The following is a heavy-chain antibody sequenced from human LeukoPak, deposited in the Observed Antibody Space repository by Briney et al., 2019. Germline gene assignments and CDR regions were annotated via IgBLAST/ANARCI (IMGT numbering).Heavy chain of an antibody. J-gene: IGHJ4*02. D-gene: IGHD3-16*01. CDR3: AREGVGYDYVWGSFFDY. V-gene: IGHV3-21*01. Sequence: TGGSLRLSCVASGFTFSSYWMSWVRQAPGKGLEWVSSISSTNYIYYADSVKGRFTISRDNAKNSLYLQMNSLRVEDTAVYYCAREGVGYDYVWGSFFDYWGQGTLVTVSS. CDR2: ISSTNYI. CDR1: GFTFSSYW.